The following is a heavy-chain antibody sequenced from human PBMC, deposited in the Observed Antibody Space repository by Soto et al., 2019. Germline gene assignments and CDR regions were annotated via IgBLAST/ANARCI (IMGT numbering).Heavy chain of an antibody. D-gene: IGHD3-16*02. CDR3: ARIYRRDGNKYADY. CDR1: XXXXXXFN. CDR2: ISASNTTV. V-gene: IGHV3-48*02. J-gene: IGHJ4*02. Sequence: EVQLVESGGGLVQXGESLRLXCAAXXXXXXXFNMHWVRQAPGKGLEWISYISASNTTVYYGDSVKGRFTISRDNAKNSLYLQMNSLRDEDTAVYYCARIYRRDGNKYADYWGQGTLVTVSS.